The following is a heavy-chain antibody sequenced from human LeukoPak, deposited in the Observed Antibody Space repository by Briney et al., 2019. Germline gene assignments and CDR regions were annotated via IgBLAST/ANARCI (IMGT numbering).Heavy chain of an antibody. J-gene: IGHJ4*02. CDR2: IKQDGSEK. D-gene: IGHD3-3*01. CDR1: GFTFNTYW. Sequence: PGGSLRLSCAASGFTFNTYWMIWVRQAPGKGLEWVANIKQDGSEKYYVDSVKGRFTISRDNAKNSLYLQMNSLRAEDTAVYYCARRWSGYYTGDFDYWAREPWSPSPQ. V-gene: IGHV3-7*01. CDR3: ARRWSGYYTGDFDY.